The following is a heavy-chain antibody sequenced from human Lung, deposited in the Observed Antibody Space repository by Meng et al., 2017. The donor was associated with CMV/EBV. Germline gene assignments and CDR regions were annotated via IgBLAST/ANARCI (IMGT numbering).Heavy chain of an antibody. V-gene: IGHV4-59*01. D-gene: IGHD1-1*01. CDR2: ISYTGYI. CDR3: AGPDDMGSSPHDPFYI. Sequence: GSLRLSCTVSGASISANYWSWSRRPPGKGLEYIGSISYTGYIEYNPSLKGRVAISLDTSKNQFSLKLASVTAADTAMYYCAGPDDMGSSPHDPFYIWGQGTMVTVSS. CDR1: GASISANY. J-gene: IGHJ3*02.